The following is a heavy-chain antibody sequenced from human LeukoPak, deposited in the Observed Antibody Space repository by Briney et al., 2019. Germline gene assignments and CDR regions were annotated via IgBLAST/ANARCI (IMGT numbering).Heavy chain of an antibody. CDR1: GGSISSYY. V-gene: IGHV4-34*01. D-gene: IGHD6-13*01. CDR3: ARRRSYSSSYFQH. Sequence: PSETLSLTCTVSGGSISSYYWSWIRQPPGKGLEWIGEINHSGSTNYNPSLKSRVTISVDTSKNQFSLKLSSVTAADTAVYYCARRRSYSSSYFQHWGQGTLVTVSS. J-gene: IGHJ1*01. CDR2: INHSGST.